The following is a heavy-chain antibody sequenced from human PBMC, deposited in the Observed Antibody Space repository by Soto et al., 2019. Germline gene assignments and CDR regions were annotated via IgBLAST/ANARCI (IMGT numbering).Heavy chain of an antibody. CDR2: ISYDGNNK. V-gene: IGHV3-30-3*01. CDR3: ARAGCDGGSCYTLVGLRYGMDV. CDR1: GFILSTYA. D-gene: IGHD2-15*01. J-gene: IGHJ6*02. Sequence: QVQLVESGGGVVQPGRSLRLSCAASGFILSTYAMYWVRQAPGKGLEWVAVISYDGNNKYYADSVKGRFTISRDNSKXPXXXEXXSLRAEDTAVYYCARAGCDGGSCYTLVGLRYGMDVWGQGTTVTVSS.